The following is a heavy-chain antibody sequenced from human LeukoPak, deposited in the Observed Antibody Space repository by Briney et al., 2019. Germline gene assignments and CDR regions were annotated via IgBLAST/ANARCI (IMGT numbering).Heavy chain of an antibody. CDR2: VSGSGGST. CDR3: AKSSYYDSSGYYREYYFDY. J-gene: IGHJ4*02. D-gene: IGHD3-22*01. Sequence: GGSLRLSCAASGFTFSSYAMSWVRQAPGKGLEWVSSVSGSGGSTYYADSVKGRFTISRDNSKSTLFLQMNGLRAEDTAVYYCAKSSYYDSSGYYREYYFDYWGQGTLVTVSS. CDR1: GFTFSSYA. V-gene: IGHV3-23*01.